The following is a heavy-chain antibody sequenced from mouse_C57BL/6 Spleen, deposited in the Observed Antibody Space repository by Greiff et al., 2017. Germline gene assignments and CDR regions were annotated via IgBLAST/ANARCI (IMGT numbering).Heavy chain of an antibody. D-gene: IGHD2-2*01. V-gene: IGHV2-2*01. Sequence: VQLVESGPGLVQPSQSLSITCTVSGFSLTSYGVHWVRQSPGKGMEWLGVCWSGGSTDYNAAFISRLSISKDNSKSQVFFKMNSLQADDTAIYYCASPLGYDGYFDVWGTGTTVTVSS. J-gene: IGHJ1*03. CDR1: GFSLTSYG. CDR2: CWSGGST. CDR3: ASPLGYDGYFDV.